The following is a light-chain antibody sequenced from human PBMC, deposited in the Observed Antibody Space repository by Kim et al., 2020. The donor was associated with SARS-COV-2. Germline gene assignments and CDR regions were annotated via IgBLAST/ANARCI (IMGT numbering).Light chain of an antibody. CDR2: DVT. CDR3: SSYTSTSTLV. V-gene: IGLV2-14*03. CDR1: SSGVGGSNY. J-gene: IGLJ1*01. Sequence: QSALTQPASVSGSPGQSITISCTGTSSGVGGSNYVSWYQQHPGKAPKLMIYDVTDRPSGVSNRFSGSKSGNTASLTISGLQAEDEADYYCSSYTSTSTLVFGTGTKVTVL.